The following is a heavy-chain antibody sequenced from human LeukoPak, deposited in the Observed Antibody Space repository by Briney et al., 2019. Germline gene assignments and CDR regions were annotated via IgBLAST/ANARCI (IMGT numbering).Heavy chain of an antibody. Sequence: GGSLRLSCAASGFSFSSYGMHWVRQAPGKGLEWVAVMSYDGSKEYYADSVKGRFTISRDNSKNTLYLQMNSLRAEDTAVYYCAKPPYDSSGYYQSTFDYWGQGTLVTVSS. CDR2: MSYDGSKE. CDR3: AKPPYDSSGYYQSTFDY. D-gene: IGHD3-22*01. J-gene: IGHJ4*02. V-gene: IGHV3-30*18. CDR1: GFSFSSYG.